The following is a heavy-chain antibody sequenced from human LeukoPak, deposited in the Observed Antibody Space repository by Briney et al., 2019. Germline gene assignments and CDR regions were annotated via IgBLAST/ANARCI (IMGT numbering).Heavy chain of an antibody. CDR2: IYYSGST. CDR3: ASTRYYYDSSGTLDY. D-gene: IGHD3-22*01. CDR1: GGSISSSSYY. J-gene: IGHJ4*02. Sequence: SETLSLTCTVSGGSISSSSYYWGWIRQPPGKGLEWIGSIYYSGSTYYNPSLKSRVTISVDTSKNQFSLKLSSVTAADTAVYYCASTRYYYDSSGTLDYWGQGTLVTVSS. V-gene: IGHV4-39*01.